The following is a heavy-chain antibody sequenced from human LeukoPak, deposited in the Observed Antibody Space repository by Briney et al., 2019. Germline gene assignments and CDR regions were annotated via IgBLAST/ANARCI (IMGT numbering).Heavy chain of an antibody. CDR1: GGTFSSYA. J-gene: IGHJ4*02. V-gene: IGHV1-69*13. CDR2: IIPIFGTA. D-gene: IGHD1-26*01. CDR3: ARRDPLSYQLGTLNFDH. Sequence: AASVKVSCKASGGTFSSYAISWVRQAPGQGLEWMGGIIPIFGTANYAQKFQGRVTITADESTSTAYMELSSLRSEDTAVYYCARRDPLSYQLGTLNFDHWGQGTPVTVSS.